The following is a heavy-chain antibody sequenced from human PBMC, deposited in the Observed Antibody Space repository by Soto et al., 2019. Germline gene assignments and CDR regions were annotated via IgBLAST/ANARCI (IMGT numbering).Heavy chain of an antibody. Sequence: SETLSLTCTVSGGSISSGDYYWSWIRQPPGKGLEWIGYIYYSGSTYYNPSLKSRVTISVDTSKNQFSLKLSSVTAADTAVYYCARDRSSSWYEGHFFDYWGQGTLVTVSS. V-gene: IGHV4-30-4*01. J-gene: IGHJ4*02. CDR1: GGSISSGDYY. D-gene: IGHD6-13*01. CDR3: ARDRSSSWYEGHFFDY. CDR2: IYYSGST.